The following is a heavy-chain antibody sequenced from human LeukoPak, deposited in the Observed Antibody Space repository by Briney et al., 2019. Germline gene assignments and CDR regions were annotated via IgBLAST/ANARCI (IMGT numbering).Heavy chain of an antibody. J-gene: IGHJ4*02. V-gene: IGHV1-46*01. Sequence: LWASVTVSCKASGYTFTSYYMHWVRQAPGQGLEWMGIINPSGGSTSYAQKFQGRVTMTRDTSTSTVYMELSSLRSEDTAVYYCARDGLGAAGGDWGQGTLVTVSS. CDR1: GYTFTSYY. CDR3: ARDGLGAAGGD. CDR2: INPSGGST. D-gene: IGHD6-13*01.